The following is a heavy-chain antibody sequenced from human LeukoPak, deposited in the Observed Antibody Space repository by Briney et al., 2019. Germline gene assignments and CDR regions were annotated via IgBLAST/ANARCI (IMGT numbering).Heavy chain of an antibody. CDR3: ARSAAAGLWKYNWFDP. CDR1: GGTFSSYA. V-gene: IGHV1-69*05. Sequence: ASVKVSCKAPGGTFSSYAISWVRQAPGQGLEWMGGIIPIFGTANYAQKFQGRVTITTDESTSTAYMELSSLRSEDTAVYYCARSAAAGLWKYNWFDPWGQGTLVTVSS. D-gene: IGHD6-13*01. J-gene: IGHJ5*02. CDR2: IIPIFGTA.